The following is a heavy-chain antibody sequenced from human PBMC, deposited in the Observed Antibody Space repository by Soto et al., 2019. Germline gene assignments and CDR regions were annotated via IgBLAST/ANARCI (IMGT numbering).Heavy chain of an antibody. Sequence: GASVKVSCKASGGTFSSYAISWVRQAPGQGLEWMGGIIPIFGTANYAQKFQGRVTITADESTSTAYMELGSLRSEDTAVYYCARVEDDSSGYPFGYYYYYGMDVWGQGTTVTVSS. CDR1: GGTFSSYA. D-gene: IGHD3-22*01. V-gene: IGHV1-69*13. J-gene: IGHJ6*02. CDR3: ARVEDDSSGYPFGYYYYYGMDV. CDR2: IIPIFGTA.